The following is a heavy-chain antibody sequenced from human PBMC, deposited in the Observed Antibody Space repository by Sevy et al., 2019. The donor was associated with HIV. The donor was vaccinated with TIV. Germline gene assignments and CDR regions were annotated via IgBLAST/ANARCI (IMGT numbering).Heavy chain of an antibody. CDR2: ISGSSNYI. J-gene: IGHJ3*01. CDR3: ARPYGSGSWEAFDV. D-gene: IGHD3-10*01. Sequence: GGSLRLSCVASGFPFSSYEMNWVRQAPGKGLEWVSSISGSSNYIYYADSLKGRFTISRDNAKNSLYLQMHSLRADDTAVYFCARPYGSGSWEAFDVWGQGTVVTVSS. V-gene: IGHV3-21*01. CDR1: GFPFSSYE.